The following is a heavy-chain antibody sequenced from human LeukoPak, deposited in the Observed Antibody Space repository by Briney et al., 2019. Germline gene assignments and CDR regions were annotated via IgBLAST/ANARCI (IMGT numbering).Heavy chain of an antibody. J-gene: IGHJ4*02. V-gene: IGHV4-39*07. CDR1: GGSISSSSYY. CDR2: IYYSGST. CDR3: ARGASAAAGHRPDY. D-gene: IGHD6-13*01. Sequence: SETLSLTCTVSGGSISSSSYYWGWIRQPPGKGLEWIGSIYYSGSTYYNPSLKSRVTISVDTSKNQFSLKLSSVTAADTAVYYSARGASAAAGHRPDYWGQGTLVTVSS.